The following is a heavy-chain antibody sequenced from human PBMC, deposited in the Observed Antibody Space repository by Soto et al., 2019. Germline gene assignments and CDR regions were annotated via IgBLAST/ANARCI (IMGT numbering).Heavy chain of an antibody. CDR3: AKDRCFAVYIASVLDFYCEGIDV. Sequence: PGGSLRLSCAASGFTFSSYAMSWVRQAPGKGLEWVSAISCSGGSKYYADSVKGRFTISRYNSKNTLYLQMNSLRAEDTAVYYCAKDRCFAVYIASVLDFYCEGIDVWGQGTTVTVSS. CDR1: GFTFSSYA. V-gene: IGHV3-23*01. D-gene: IGHD2-21*01. J-gene: IGHJ6*02. CDR2: ISCSGGSK.